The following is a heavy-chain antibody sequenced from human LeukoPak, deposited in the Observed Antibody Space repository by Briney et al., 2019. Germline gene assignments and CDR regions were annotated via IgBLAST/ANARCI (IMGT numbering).Heavy chain of an antibody. Sequence: GGSLRLSCAASGFTVSTNYMNWVRQAPGKGLEWVSVIYSGGSTYYAHSVKGRFTISRDNSKNTLDLQMNSLRAEDTAVYYCAREAWIGDRTGAFDIWGQGTLVTVSS. CDR1: GFTVSTNY. CDR3: AREAWIGDRTGAFDI. J-gene: IGHJ3*02. V-gene: IGHV3-66*01. CDR2: IYSGGST. D-gene: IGHD3-10*01.